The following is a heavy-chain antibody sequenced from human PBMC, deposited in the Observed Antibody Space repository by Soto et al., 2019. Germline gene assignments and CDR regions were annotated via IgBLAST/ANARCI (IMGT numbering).Heavy chain of an antibody. Sequence: SVGSLRLSCAVSGFTFSSYAMSWVRQAPGKGLEWVSGISGSGGSTYYADAVKGRFTISRDNSKNTLYLQMNSLRAEDTAVYYCAKQAGVLATDWFHPWGQGTLVTVSS. J-gene: IGHJ5*02. CDR3: AKQAGVLATDWFHP. CDR1: GFTFSSYA. V-gene: IGHV3-23*01. CDR2: ISGSGGST. D-gene: IGHD2-8*02.